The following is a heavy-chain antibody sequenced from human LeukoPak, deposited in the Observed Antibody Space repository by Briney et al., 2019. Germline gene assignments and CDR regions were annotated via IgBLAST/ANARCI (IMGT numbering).Heavy chain of an antibody. J-gene: IGHJ4*02. CDR2: ISSSSSTI. V-gene: IGHV3-48*01. Sequence: PGGSLRLSCAASGFTFSSYGMHWVRQAPGKGLEWVSYISSSSSTIYYADSVKGRFTISRDNAKNSLYLQMNSLRAEDTAVYYCAREASGHFDYWGQGTLVTVSS. D-gene: IGHD2-15*01. CDR3: AREASGHFDY. CDR1: GFTFSSYG.